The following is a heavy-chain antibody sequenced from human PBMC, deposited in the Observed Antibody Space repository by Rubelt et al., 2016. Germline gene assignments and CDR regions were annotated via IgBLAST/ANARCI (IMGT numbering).Heavy chain of an antibody. Sequence: VQLVESGGGLVQPGGSLRLSCAASGFTFSTYYMHWVRQAPGNGLEWVEMISHGGIHVASADSVKGRFTLSIDNSKNTVYLQMNTLKPEDTAVYYCVRGSSGWKGVDYWGQGTLVTVSS. CDR1: GFTFSTYY. J-gene: IGHJ4*02. D-gene: IGHD6-19*01. CDR3: VRGSSGWKGVDY. V-gene: IGHV3-30*04. CDR2: ISHGGIHV.